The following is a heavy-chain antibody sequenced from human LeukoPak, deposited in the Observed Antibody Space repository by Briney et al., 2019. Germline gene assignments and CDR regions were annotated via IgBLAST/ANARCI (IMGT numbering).Heavy chain of an antibody. CDR1: GFTFSSYA. CDR2: ISGSGGST. CDR3: AKGGGFWSGCYSLDYYYYFIDV. V-gene: IGHV3-23*01. Sequence: GGSLRLSCAASGFTFSSYAMSWVRQAPGKGLEWVSAISGSGGSTYYADSVKGRFTISRDNSKNTLYLQMNRLRAEDTAVYYCAKGGGFWSGCYSLDYYYYFIDVWGKETRV. J-gene: IGHJ6*03. D-gene: IGHD3-3*01.